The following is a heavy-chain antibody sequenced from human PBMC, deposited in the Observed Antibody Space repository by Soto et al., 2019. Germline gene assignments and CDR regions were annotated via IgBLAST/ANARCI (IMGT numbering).Heavy chain of an antibody. D-gene: IGHD6-13*01. V-gene: IGHV5-51*01. CDR1: GYSFTSYW. Sequence: PGESLKISCKGSGYSFTSYWIGWVRQMPGKGLEWMGIIYPGDSDTRYSPSFQGQVTISADKSISTAYLQWSSLKASDTAMYYCVRQPVLHLAAAGNRNWFDPWGQGTLVIVSS. CDR2: IYPGDSDT. CDR3: VRQPVLHLAAAGNRNWFDP. J-gene: IGHJ5*02.